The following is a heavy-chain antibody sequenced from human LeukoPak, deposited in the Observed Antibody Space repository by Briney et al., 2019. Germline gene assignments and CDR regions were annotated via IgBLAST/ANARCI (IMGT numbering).Heavy chain of an antibody. CDR1: GGSFSGYY. D-gene: IGHD6-13*01. J-gene: IGHJ5*02. CDR2: INHSGST. Sequence: PSETLSLTCAVYGGSFSGYYWSWIRQPPGKGLEWIGEINHSGSTNYNPSLKSRVTISVDTSKNQFSLKLSSVTAADTAVYYCARGDEYSSSASWFDPWGQGTLVTVSS. CDR3: ARGDEYSSSASWFDP. V-gene: IGHV4-34*01.